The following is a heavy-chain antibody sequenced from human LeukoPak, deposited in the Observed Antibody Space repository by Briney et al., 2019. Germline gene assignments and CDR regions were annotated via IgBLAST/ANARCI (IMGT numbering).Heavy chain of an antibody. CDR1: GGSISTSNYY. CDR2: IYYTGST. V-gene: IGHV4-39*01. Sequence: SSETLSLTCIVSGGSISTSNYYWGWIRQPPGKGLERIGSIYYTGSTYYNPSLMGRVTISVDTSKNQYSLKLNSVTAADTAVYYCATYCRGTSCYEFAYDIWGQGTMVTVSS. J-gene: IGHJ3*02. CDR3: ATYCRGTSCYEFAYDI. D-gene: IGHD2-2*01.